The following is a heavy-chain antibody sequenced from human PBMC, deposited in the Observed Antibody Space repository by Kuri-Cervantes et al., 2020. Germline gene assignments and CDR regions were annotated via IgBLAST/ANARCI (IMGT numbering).Heavy chain of an antibody. CDR1: GFTFDDYG. Sequence: GGSLRLSCAASGFTFDDYGMSWVRQAPGKGLEWVSGISWNSGSIGYADSVKGRFTISRDNAKNSLYLQMNSLRAEDTALYYCAKGNIYSNYALFYWGQGTLVTDSS. J-gene: IGHJ4*02. CDR3: AKGNIYSNYALFY. D-gene: IGHD4-11*01. CDR2: ISWNSGSI. V-gene: IGHV3-9*01.